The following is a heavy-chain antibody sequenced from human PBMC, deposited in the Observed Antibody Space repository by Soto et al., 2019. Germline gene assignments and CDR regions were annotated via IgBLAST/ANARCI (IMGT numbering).Heavy chain of an antibody. Sequence: EVQLVESGGGLVQPGGSLRLSCAASGFTFRNYWMNWVRQAPGKGLEWVANIKEDGSKKTYVDSVKGRFTISRDNAKNSLYLQINSLRAEDTAVYYCVRGTSPPGLDNWGQGTLVTVSS. CDR1: GFTFRNYW. CDR3: VRGTSPPGLDN. CDR2: IKEDGSKK. D-gene: IGHD1-7*01. V-gene: IGHV3-7*03. J-gene: IGHJ4*02.